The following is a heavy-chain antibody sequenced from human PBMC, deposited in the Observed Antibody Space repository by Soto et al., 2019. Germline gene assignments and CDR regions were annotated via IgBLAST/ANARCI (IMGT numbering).Heavy chain of an antibody. V-gene: IGHV1-69*06. D-gene: IGHD3-10*01. Sequence: SVKVSCKASGGIFSSFTISWVRQAPGQGLEWLGGIIPIFDTPTYAQNFQGRVTITADKSTNTVYMELSSLRSEDTAVYYCATHGATTMARGAMKHYYYVMDVWGQGTTVTVS. J-gene: IGHJ6*02. CDR2: IIPIFDTP. CDR3: ATHGATTMARGAMKHYYYVMDV. CDR1: GGIFSSFT.